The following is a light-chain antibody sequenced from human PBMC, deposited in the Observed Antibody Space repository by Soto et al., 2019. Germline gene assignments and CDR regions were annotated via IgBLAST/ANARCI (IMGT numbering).Light chain of an antibody. V-gene: IGKV1-39*01. J-gene: IGKJ1*01. CDR2: AAS. Sequence: DIQMTQSPSSLSASVGDRVTITCRASQSISNYLHWYQQKPGRAPKLLIYAASSLQSGVPSRFSGSGSGTDFTLTISSLQPEYFATYYCQQRHTIPKPFGQGPKVDIK. CDR1: QSISNY. CDR3: QQRHTIPKP.